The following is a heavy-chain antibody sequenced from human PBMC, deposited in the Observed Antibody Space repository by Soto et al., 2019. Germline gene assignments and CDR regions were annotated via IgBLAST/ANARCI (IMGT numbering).Heavy chain of an antibody. D-gene: IGHD2-15*01. CDR3: ARVGYCSGGSCYGYYYYYGIDV. CDR2: IYYSGSI. Sequence: VHLQESGPGLVKPSQTLSLSSTVSGGSISSGGYYWRWIRQHPGRGLEWIGYIYYSGSIYYNPSLMSRVTIAVDTSKNQFSLDLRSVTAADTAVYYCARVGYCSGGSCYGYYYYYGIDVLGQGATVTVCS. CDR1: GGSISSGGYY. V-gene: IGHV4-31*03. J-gene: IGHJ6*02.